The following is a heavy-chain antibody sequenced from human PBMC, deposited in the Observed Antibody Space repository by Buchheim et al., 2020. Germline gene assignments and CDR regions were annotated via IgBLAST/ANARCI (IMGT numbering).Heavy chain of an antibody. J-gene: IGHJ5*02. CDR1: GFTFSIEN. CDR2: ISGSGSVI. V-gene: IGHV3-48*04. Sequence: EVRLVESGGGLFQPGRSLRLSCAASGFTFSIENMNWVSQAPGRGPDRISYISGSGSVIVFADSVKGRFFISRDNAKNSLILQMNNLRLEDTAVYYCAKGLGSSWCHHWGLGTL. D-gene: IGHD6-13*01. CDR3: AKGLGSSWCHH.